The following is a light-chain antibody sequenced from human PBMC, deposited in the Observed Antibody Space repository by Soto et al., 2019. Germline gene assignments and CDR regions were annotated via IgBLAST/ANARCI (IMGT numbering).Light chain of an antibody. J-gene: IGLJ1*01. CDR3: YSYSGSNNFEV. CDR1: SSDVGGYNY. V-gene: IGLV2-8*01. CDR2: EVS. Sequence: QSALTQPPSASGSPGQSVTISCTGTSSDVGGYNYVSWYQQHPGKAPKLMIYEVSKRPSGVPDRFSGSKSGNTASLTVSGLQAEDEADYYCYSYSGSNNFEVFGTGIKVTVL.